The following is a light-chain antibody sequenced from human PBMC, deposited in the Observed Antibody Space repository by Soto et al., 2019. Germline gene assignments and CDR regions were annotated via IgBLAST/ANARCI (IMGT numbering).Light chain of an antibody. J-gene: IGKJ5*01. Sequence: EIVFTQSSCTLSLSPGERATLSCRASQSVSSSYLAWYQQKPGQAPRLLIYGASSRATGIPDRFSGSGSGTDFTLTISSLEPEDFAVYYCQQRSNWPITFGQGTRLEI. CDR3: QQRSNWPIT. V-gene: IGKV3D-20*02. CDR2: GAS. CDR1: QSVSSSY.